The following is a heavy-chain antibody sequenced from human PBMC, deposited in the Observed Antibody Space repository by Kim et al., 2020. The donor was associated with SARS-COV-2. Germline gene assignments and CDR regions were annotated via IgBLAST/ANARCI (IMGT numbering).Heavy chain of an antibody. CDR3: ARDKPPSIAVAGGGYYYGMDV. J-gene: IGHJ6*02. Sequence: GGSLRLSCAASGFTFSSYWMSWVRQAPGKGLEWVANIKQDGSEKYYVDSVKGRFTISRDNAKNSLYLQMNSLRAEDTAVYYCARDKPPSIAVAGGGYYYGMDVWGQGTTVTVSS. V-gene: IGHV3-7*01. D-gene: IGHD6-19*01. CDR2: IKQDGSEK. CDR1: GFTFSSYW.